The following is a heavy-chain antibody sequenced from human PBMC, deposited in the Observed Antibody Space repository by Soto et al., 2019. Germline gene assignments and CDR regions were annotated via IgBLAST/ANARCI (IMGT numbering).Heavy chain of an antibody. CDR3: ARGSNDYDSSGYHRPYDTCDR. D-gene: IGHD3-22*01. CDR1: SFSDGSDYSD. Sequence: HTTSQTSASSSFSDGSDYSDLGVIRRTPGKGLEWLGYIYNSGSTYYNPSLKSRATISIDTSKDQFSLKLFSVTAADTAVYYCARGSNDYDSSGYHRPYDTCDRWGPGTRVNVS. CDR2: IYNSGST. J-gene: IGHJ3*01. V-gene: IGHV4-30-4*02.